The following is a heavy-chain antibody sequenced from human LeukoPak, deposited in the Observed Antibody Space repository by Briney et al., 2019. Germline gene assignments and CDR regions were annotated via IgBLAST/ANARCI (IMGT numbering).Heavy chain of an antibody. V-gene: IGHV3-21*01. D-gene: IGHD3-22*01. J-gene: IGHJ6*03. CDR3: ARVWGYHYGYYYYYMNV. CDR2: ISSSSDYI. CDR1: GFTFNIYT. Sequence: AGGSLRLSCAASGFTFNIYTMNWVRQAPGKGLEWVSSISSSSDYIYYADSVKGRFTISRDNAKNSLYLQMNSLRAEDTAVYYCARVWGYHYGYYYYYMNVWGKGTTVTVSS.